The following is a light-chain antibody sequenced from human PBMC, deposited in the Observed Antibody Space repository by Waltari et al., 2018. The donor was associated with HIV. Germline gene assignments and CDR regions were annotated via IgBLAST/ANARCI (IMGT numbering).Light chain of an antibody. V-gene: IGLV3-9*01. CDR3: QVWGSSTKV. J-gene: IGLJ2*01. CDR1: NNGSKN. Sequence: SYELTQPLSVSVALGQTARITCGGHNNGSKNVPWYQQKPGQAPVLVIYRDSNRPSGIPERFSGSNSGNTATLTISRAQAGDEADYYCQVWGSSTKVFGGGTKLTVL. CDR2: RDS.